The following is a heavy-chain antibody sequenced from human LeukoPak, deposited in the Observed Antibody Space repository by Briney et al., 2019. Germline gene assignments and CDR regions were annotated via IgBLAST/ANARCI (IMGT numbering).Heavy chain of an antibody. D-gene: IGHD3-10*01. CDR2: ISGSGGST. CDR3: AKGGSGTGYYFDY. V-gene: IGHV3-23*01. CDR1: GFTFSSYA. J-gene: IGHJ4*02. Sequence: GGSLRLSCAASGFTFSSYAMSWVRQAPGKGLEWVSAISGSGGSTYYADSVKGRFTISRGNSKNTLYLQMNSLRAEDTAVYYCAKGGSGTGYYFDYWGQGTLVTVSS.